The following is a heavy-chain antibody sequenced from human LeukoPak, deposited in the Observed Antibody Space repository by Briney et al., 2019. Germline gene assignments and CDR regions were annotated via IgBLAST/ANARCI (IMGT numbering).Heavy chain of an antibody. Sequence: ASVKVSCKASGGTVSDYSISWVRQASGQGLEWMGRIIPLLGTTHCAQNFQGRFTMTADKSTTSVYMELSSLRSEDTAVYYCVRSGYDYDWFDPWGQGTLVTVSS. CDR1: GGTVSDYS. V-gene: IGHV1-69*08. D-gene: IGHD5-12*01. J-gene: IGHJ5*02. CDR3: VRSGYDYDWFDP. CDR2: IIPLLGTT.